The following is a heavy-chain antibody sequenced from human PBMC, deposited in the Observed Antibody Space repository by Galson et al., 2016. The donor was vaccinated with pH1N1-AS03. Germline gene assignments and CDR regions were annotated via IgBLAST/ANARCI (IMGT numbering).Heavy chain of an antibody. CDR1: GGTFSSYG. CDR2: IIPLLDKA. Sequence: SVKVSCKASGGTFSSYGISWVRQAPGQGLEWMGSIIPLLDKADYAQRFQGRVTLTADESASTVNMELSGLGSEDSAVYYCATIFGRPNYAYWGQGTLATVSS. D-gene: IGHD3-3*01. V-gene: IGHV1-69*10. J-gene: IGHJ4*02. CDR3: ATIFGRPNYAY.